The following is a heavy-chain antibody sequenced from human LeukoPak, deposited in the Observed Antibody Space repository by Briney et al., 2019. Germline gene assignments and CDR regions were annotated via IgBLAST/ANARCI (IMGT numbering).Heavy chain of an antibody. D-gene: IGHD6-13*01. CDR3: ARDGDRSSWRLKFDY. V-gene: IGHV3-30*04. J-gene: IGHJ4*02. CDR1: GISFSSYA. CDR2: ISYDGSNK. Sequence: GRSLILSCAASGISFSSYAMHWVRQAPGKGLDWVAVISYDGSNKQYADSVKGRFTISRDNYKNTLYLQMNSLRAEDTAVYYCARDGDRSSWRLKFDYWGQGTLVTVSS.